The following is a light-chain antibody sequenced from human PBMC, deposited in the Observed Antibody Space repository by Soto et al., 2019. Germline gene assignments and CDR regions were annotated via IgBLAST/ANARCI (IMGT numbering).Light chain of an antibody. CDR3: QQRNSYPIT. J-gene: IGKJ5*01. V-gene: IGKV1-9*01. CDR2: TAS. Sequence: DIQLTQSPSFLSASVGDRVTITCRASQGISSYLAWYQQKPGKAPNLLIHTASTLQSGVPSRFSGSGSGTEFTITNSSLQPEYFATYYCQQRNSYPITFGQGTRLEIK. CDR1: QGISSY.